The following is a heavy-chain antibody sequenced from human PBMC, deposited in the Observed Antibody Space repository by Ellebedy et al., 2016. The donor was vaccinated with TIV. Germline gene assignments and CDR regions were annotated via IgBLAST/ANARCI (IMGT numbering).Heavy chain of an antibody. CDR3: ARDGVWGRSLGFQH. Sequence: GGSLRLSXAASGFTFSSYGMHWVRQAPGKGLEWVAVIWYDGSNKYYADSVKGRFTISRDNSKNTLYLQMNSLRAEDTAVYYCARDGVWGRSLGFQHWGQGTLVTVSS. D-gene: IGHD3-16*01. V-gene: IGHV3-33*01. CDR2: IWYDGSNK. J-gene: IGHJ1*01. CDR1: GFTFSSYG.